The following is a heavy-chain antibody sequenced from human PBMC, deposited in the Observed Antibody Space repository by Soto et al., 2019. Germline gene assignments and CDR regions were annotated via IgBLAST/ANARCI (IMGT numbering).Heavy chain of an antibody. D-gene: IGHD3-10*01. CDR1: GFTVSTNY. CDR3: ARVDGDGGPYYYYYMDV. V-gene: IGHV3-53*04. CDR2: IYSGGST. J-gene: IGHJ6*03. Sequence: EVQLVESGGGLVQPGGSLRLSCAASGFTVSTNYMSWVRQAPGKGLECVSVIYSGGSTYYADSVKGRFTISRHNSQNRLYLQMNSLAVEDTAVYYCARVDGDGGPYYYYYMDVWGKGTTVTVSS.